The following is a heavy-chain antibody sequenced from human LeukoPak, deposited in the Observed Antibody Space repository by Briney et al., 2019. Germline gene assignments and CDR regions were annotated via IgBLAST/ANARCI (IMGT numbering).Heavy chain of an antibody. V-gene: IGHV3-33*08. CDR3: ARDAGGNEHDY. Sequence: GGSLRLSCAASGFTFSSYAMHWVRQAPGKGLEWVAVIWYDGSNKYYADSVKGQFTISRDNSKNTLYLQMNSLRAEDTAVYYCARDAGGNEHDYWGQGTLVTVSS. J-gene: IGHJ4*02. CDR2: IWYDGSNK. CDR1: GFTFSSYA. D-gene: IGHD4-23*01.